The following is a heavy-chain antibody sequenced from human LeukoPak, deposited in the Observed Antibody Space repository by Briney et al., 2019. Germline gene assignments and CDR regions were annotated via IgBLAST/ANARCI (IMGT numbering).Heavy chain of an antibody. CDR2: ISWNSGSI. CDR3: TRENLY. Sequence: GGSLRLSCAASGFTFDDYAMHWVRQAPGKGLEWVSGISWNSGSIGYADSVKGRFTISRDNSKNTLYLQMNSLRPEDTAVYYCTRENLYWGQGTLVTVSS. V-gene: IGHV3-9*01. CDR1: GFTFDDYA. J-gene: IGHJ4*02.